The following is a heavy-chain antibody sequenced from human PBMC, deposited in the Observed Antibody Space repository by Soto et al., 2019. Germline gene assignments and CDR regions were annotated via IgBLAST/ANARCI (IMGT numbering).Heavy chain of an antibody. J-gene: IGHJ3*02. V-gene: IGHV4-30-4*01. D-gene: IGHD4-17*01. CDR1: GDSISSGDYY. Sequence: QVQLQESGPGLMKPSETLSLSCTVSGDSISSGDYYWSWIRQPPGKGLEYIGYIYDSENTFYNPSLEGRLTISVDTSKNQFSLKLRSVTAADTAVYYCATERLRELTVIHNVFDIWGQGTMVTVSS. CDR3: ATERLRELTVIHNVFDI. CDR2: IYDSENT.